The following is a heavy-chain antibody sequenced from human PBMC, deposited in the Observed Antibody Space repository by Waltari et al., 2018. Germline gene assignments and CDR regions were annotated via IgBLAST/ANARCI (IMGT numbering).Heavy chain of an antibody. J-gene: IGHJ5*02. Sequence: QVHLKASGPALVKPSETLSLTCTVPGSSISVFFWSWIRQPAGKGLEGVGRASASGSTYYNPSLKSRITLATDTSRNQFSLTLTDVTAADTAMYYCVREKGGLGGWFDPWGQGIQVTVSS. CDR3: VREKGGLGGWFDP. V-gene: IGHV4-4*07. CDR2: ASASGST. D-gene: IGHD2-15*01. CDR1: GSSISVFF.